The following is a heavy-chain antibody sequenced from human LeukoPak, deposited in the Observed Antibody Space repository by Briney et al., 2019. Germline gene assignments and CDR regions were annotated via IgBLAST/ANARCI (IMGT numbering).Heavy chain of an antibody. CDR2: IYYSGST. J-gene: IGHJ4*02. Sequence: SETLSLTCTVSGGSISSTSYYWGWIRQPPGKGLEWIGSIYYSGSTYYNKSLKSRVTISVDKSKNQFSLNLSSVTAADTAVYYCARATYDSSGYYFDCWGQGTLVTVSS. D-gene: IGHD3-22*01. CDR1: GGSISSTSYY. V-gene: IGHV4-39*07. CDR3: ARATYDSSGYYFDC.